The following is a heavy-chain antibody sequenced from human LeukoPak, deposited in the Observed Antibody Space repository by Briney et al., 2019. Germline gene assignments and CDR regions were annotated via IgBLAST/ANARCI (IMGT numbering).Heavy chain of an antibody. CDR2: IIPIFGTA. D-gene: IGHD4-17*01. CDR1: GGTFSSYA. CDR3: ARRTTVTTLDY. V-gene: IGHV1-69*06. Sequence: ASVKVSCKASGGTFSSYAISWVRQAPGQGLEWMGGIIPIFGTANYAQKFQGRVTITADKSTSTAYMELSSLRSEDTAVYYWARRTTVTTLDYWGQGTLVTVSS. J-gene: IGHJ4*02.